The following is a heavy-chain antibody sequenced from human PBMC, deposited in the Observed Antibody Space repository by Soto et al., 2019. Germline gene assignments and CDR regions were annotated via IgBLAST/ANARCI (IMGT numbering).Heavy chain of an antibody. CDR2: IDWDDDK. V-gene: IGHV2-70*11. Sequence: SGPTLVNPTQTLTLTCTFSGFSLSTTGVGVGWIRQPPGKALEWLARIDWDDDKYYSTSLKTRLTISKDTSKNQVVLTMTNMDPVDAVTYYCARTSREMAKIDGMDVSGQGTTVPVSS. D-gene: IGHD5-12*01. CDR1: GFSLSTTGVG. J-gene: IGHJ6*02. CDR3: ARTSREMAKIDGMDV.